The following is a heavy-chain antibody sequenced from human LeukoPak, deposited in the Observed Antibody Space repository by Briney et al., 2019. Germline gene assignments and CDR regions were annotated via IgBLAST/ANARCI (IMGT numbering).Heavy chain of an antibody. Sequence: ASVKVSCKASGYTFTSYYMHWVRQAPGQGLEWMGIINPSGGSTSYAQKFQGRVTMTRDTSTSTVYMELSSLRSEDTAVYYCARDLPYSYGYANYFDYWGQGTLVTVSS. V-gene: IGHV1-46*01. D-gene: IGHD5-18*01. CDR1: GYTFTSYY. CDR2: INPSGGST. J-gene: IGHJ4*02. CDR3: ARDLPYSYGYANYFDY.